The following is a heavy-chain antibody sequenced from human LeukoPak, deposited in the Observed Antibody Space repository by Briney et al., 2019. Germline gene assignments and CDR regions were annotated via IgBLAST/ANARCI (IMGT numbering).Heavy chain of an antibody. D-gene: IGHD6-6*01. CDR3: ARDPYSSTWSYGMDV. V-gene: IGHV3-7*05. Sequence: GGSLRLSCAASGFTFSSYWMSWVRQAPGKGLEWVANIKQDGSEEVYVDSVTGRFTISRDNAKNSLFLQMNTPRAEDTAVYYCARDPYSSTWSYGMDVWGQGTTVTVSS. CDR1: GFTFSSYW. CDR2: IKQDGSEE. J-gene: IGHJ6*02.